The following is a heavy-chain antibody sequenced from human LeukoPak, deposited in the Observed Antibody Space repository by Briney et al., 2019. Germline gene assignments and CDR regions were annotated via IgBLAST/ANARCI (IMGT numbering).Heavy chain of an antibody. V-gene: IGHV3-23*01. CDR3: AKRGVVIRVILVGFHKEAYYFDS. Sequence: PGGSLRLSCAASGFTFSSSAMSWVRQAPGKGLEWVSTISPSCGSTFYADSVKGRFTISRDNSKNTLYLQMNSLRPEDTAVYFCAKRGVVIRVILVGFHKEAYYFDSWGQGALVTVSS. CDR2: ISPSCGST. D-gene: IGHD3-22*01. CDR1: GFTFSSSA. J-gene: IGHJ4*02.